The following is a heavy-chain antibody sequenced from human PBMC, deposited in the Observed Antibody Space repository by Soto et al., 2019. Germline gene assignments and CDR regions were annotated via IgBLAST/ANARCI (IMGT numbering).Heavy chain of an antibody. D-gene: IGHD3-10*01. CDR1: GFTFSSYS. Sequence: HPGGSLRLSCAASGFTFSSYSMNWVRQAPGKGLEWVSYISSSSTIYYADSVKGRFTISRDNAKNSLYLQMNSLRAEDTAVYYCSRPGYYGSGSYSEYLQHWGQGTLVTVSS. CDR3: SRPGYYGSGSYSEYLQH. CDR2: ISSSSTI. V-gene: IGHV3-48*01. J-gene: IGHJ1*01.